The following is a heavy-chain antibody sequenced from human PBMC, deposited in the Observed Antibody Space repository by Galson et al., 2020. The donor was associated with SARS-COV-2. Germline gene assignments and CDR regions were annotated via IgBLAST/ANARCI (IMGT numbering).Heavy chain of an antibody. V-gene: IGHV4-31*03. CDR3: ARQGFDHIYGVFDP. CDR1: GGSVNKGGYY. J-gene: IGHJ5*02. D-gene: IGHD4-17*01. CDR2: IYYSGGA. Sequence: SETLSLTCNVSGGSVNKGGYYWTWIRQFPGKGLEWIAYIYYSGGAYYNPSLRGRVAISIDTSKNYFSLNLNSVTAADTAVYYCARQGFDHIYGVFDPWGQGILVTVST.